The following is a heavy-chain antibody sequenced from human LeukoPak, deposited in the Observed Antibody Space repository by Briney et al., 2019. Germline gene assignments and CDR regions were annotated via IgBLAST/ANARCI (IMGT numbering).Heavy chain of an antibody. Sequence: SETLSLTCTVSGGSISSSTYYWGWIRQPPGKGLEWIGTIYYSGSTYYNPSLKSRVTISVDKSKNQFSLKLSSVTAADTAVYYCARGANCGGDCYPPHAAFDIWGQGTMVTVSS. CDR1: GGSISSSTYY. V-gene: IGHV4-39*07. CDR3: ARGANCGGDCYPPHAAFDI. CDR2: IYYSGST. J-gene: IGHJ3*02. D-gene: IGHD2-21*02.